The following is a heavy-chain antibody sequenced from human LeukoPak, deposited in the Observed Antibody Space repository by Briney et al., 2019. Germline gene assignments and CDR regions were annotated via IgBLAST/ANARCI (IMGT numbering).Heavy chain of an antibody. Sequence: ASVKVSCKVSGYTLTELSMYRVRQAPGKGLEWMGGFDPEDGETIYAQKFQGRVTMTEDTSADTAYMELSSLRSEDTAVYYCATGRGEIGTVVTPEFNYWGQGTLVTVSS. CDR3: ATGRGEIGTVVTPEFNY. D-gene: IGHD4-23*01. CDR2: FDPEDGET. V-gene: IGHV1-24*01. J-gene: IGHJ4*02. CDR1: GYTLTELS.